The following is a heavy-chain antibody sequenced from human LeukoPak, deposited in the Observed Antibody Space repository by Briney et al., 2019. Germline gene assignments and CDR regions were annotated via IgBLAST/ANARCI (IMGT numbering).Heavy chain of an antibody. D-gene: IGHD3-10*01. V-gene: IGHV3-30*02. J-gene: IGHJ4*02. CDR1: GFTFSSYG. CDR2: IRYEGSNK. Sequence: GGSLRLSCAASGFTFSSYGMHWVRQAPGKGLEWVAFIRYEGSNKYYADSVKGRFTISRDNSKNTLYLQMNSLRAEDTAVYYCARGQEKDDYGSDHWGQGTLVTVSS. CDR3: ARGQEKDDYGSDH.